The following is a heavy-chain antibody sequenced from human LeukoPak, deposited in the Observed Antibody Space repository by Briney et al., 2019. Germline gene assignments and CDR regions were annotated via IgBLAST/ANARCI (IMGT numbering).Heavy chain of an antibody. CDR2: IRNDGTNK. CDR3: AKSWSGYYHYCMDV. V-gene: IGHV3-30*02. Sequence: PGGSLRLSCATSGFTFSTYAMHWVRQAPGKGLEWVASIRNDGTNKNHVDSVKGRFTISRDNSKNTLFLQMDSLRPEDTAIYYCAKSWSGYYHYCMDVWGKGTTVTVSS. J-gene: IGHJ6*04. CDR1: GFTFSTYA. D-gene: IGHD3-3*01.